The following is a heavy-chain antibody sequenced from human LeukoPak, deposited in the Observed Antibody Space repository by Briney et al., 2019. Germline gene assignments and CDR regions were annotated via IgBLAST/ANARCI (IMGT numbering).Heavy chain of an antibody. J-gene: IGHJ3*02. D-gene: IGHD2-8*01. V-gene: IGHV3-23*01. CDR1: GLTFTNYV. CDR3: AKDSFSHNGIYDALDI. CDR2: IIWRCGTT. Sequence: GGSLILSCAASGLTFTNYVMGWVRQSPGKGLEWVSLIIWRCGTTYYADSVKGRLTISRGNSKNTLYLQMNSVRAEDTGIYYCAKDSFSHNGIYDALDIWGQGTMVTVSS.